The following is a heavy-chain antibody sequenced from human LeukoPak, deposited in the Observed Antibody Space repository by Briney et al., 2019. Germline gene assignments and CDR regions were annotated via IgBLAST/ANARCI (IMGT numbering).Heavy chain of an antibody. J-gene: IGHJ3*02. CDR3: AKSLTTVTPGAFDI. D-gene: IGHD4-11*01. CDR1: GFTFDDYA. CDR2: ISWNSGSI. Sequence: GGSLRLSCAASGFTFDDYAMHWVRQAPGKGLEWVSGISWNSGSIGYADSVKGRFTISRDNSKNTLYLQMNSLRAEDTAVYYCAKSLTTVTPGAFDIWGQGTMVTVSS. V-gene: IGHV3-9*01.